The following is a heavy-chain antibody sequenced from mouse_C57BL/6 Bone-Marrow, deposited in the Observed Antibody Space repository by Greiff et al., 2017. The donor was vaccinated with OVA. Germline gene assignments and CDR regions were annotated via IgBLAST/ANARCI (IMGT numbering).Heavy chain of an antibody. D-gene: IGHD2-14*01. CDR2: IDPENGDT. Sequence: VQLQQSGAELVRPGASVKLSCTASGFNIKDDYMHWVKQRPEQGLEWIGWIDPENGDTEYASKFQGKATITADTSSNTAYLQLSSLTSEDPAVYYCTTGGTLDYWGQGTTLTVSS. CDR1: GFNIKDDY. CDR3: TTGGTLDY. J-gene: IGHJ2*01. V-gene: IGHV14-4*01.